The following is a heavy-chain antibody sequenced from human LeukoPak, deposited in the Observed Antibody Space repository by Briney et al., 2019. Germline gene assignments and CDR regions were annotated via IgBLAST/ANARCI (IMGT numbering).Heavy chain of an antibody. J-gene: IGHJ5*02. V-gene: IGHV4-38-2*02. CDR3: ASTPDDSSGNENWFDP. CDR2: IYHSGST. CDR1: GYSISSGYY. D-gene: IGHD6-19*01. Sequence: SETLSLTCTVFGYSISSGYYWGWIRQPPGKGLEWIGSIYHSGSTYYNPSLKSRVTISVDTSKNQFSLKLSSVTAADTAVYYCASTPDDSSGNENWFDPWGQGTLVTVSS.